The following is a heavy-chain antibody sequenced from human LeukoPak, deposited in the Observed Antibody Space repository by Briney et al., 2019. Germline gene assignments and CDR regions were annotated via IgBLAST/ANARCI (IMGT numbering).Heavy chain of an antibody. CDR2: IYNSGST. D-gene: IGHD6-19*01. Sequence: SETLSLTCTVSGDSISIYYLSWIRQPPGKGLEWIGYIYNSGSTNYNPSLKSRVTISVDTSKNQFSLKLSSVTAADTAVYYCARDRSGWYKNWFDPWGQGTLVTVSS. V-gene: IGHV4-59*01. CDR3: ARDRSGWYKNWFDP. CDR1: GDSISIYY. J-gene: IGHJ5*02.